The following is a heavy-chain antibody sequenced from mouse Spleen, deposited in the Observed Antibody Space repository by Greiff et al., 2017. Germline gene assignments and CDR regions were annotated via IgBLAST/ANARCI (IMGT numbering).Heavy chain of an antibody. CDR3: ARKDGSYWYFDV. V-gene: IGHV5-17*01. Sequence: EVQGVESGGGLVKPGGSLKLSCAASGFTFSDYGMHWVRQAPEKGLEWVAYISSGSSTIYYADTVKGRFTISRDNAKNTLFLQMTSLRSEDTAMYYCARKDGSYWYFDVWGTGTTVTVSS. CDR2: ISSGSSTI. J-gene: IGHJ1*03. CDR1: GFTFSDYG. D-gene: IGHD2-3*01.